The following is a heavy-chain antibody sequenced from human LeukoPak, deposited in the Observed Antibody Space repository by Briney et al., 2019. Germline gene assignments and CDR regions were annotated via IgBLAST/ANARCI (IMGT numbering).Heavy chain of an antibody. D-gene: IGHD1-14*01. CDR1: GGSISSGGYY. CDR2: IYYSGST. CDR3: ARYNPPWYFDL. V-gene: IGHV4-31*03. Sequence: SETLSLTCTVSGGSISSGGYYWSWIRQHPGKGLEWIGYIYYSGSTYYNPSLKSRVTISVDTSKNQFSLKLSSVTAAGTAVYYCARYNPPWYFDLWGRGTLVTVSS. J-gene: IGHJ2*01.